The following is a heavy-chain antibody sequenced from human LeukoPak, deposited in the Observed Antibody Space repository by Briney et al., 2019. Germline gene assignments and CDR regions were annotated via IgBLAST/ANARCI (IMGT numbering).Heavy chain of an antibody. D-gene: IGHD1-26*01. V-gene: IGHV3-23*01. CDR1: GFTFSTYA. Sequence: PGGSLRLSCAASGFTFSTYAMTWVRQAPGKGLEWVSTVTASGVHTYYADSVKGRFTISRDNSKNMLYLQVNSLGADDTAVYYCARRSGSFLPDDYWGQGTLATVSS. J-gene: IGHJ4*02. CDR2: VTASGVHT. CDR3: ARRSGSFLPDDY.